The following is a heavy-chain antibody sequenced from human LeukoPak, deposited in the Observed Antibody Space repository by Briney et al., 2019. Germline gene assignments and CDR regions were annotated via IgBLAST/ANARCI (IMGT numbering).Heavy chain of an antibody. D-gene: IGHD3-9*01. CDR1: GGSISSSSYY. CDR2: IYYSGST. Sequence: SETLSLTCTVSGGSISSSSYYWGWIRQPPGKGLEWIGSIYYSGSTYYNPSLKSRVTISVDTSKNQFSLKLSSVTAADTAVYYCARRVLRYFDWFWCPWGQGTLVTVSS. J-gene: IGHJ5*02. V-gene: IGHV4-39*07. CDR3: ARRVLRYFDWFWCP.